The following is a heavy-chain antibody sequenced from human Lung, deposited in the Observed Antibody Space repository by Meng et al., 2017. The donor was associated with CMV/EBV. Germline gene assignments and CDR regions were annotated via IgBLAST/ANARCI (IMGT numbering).Heavy chain of an antibody. V-gene: IGHV1-69*04. CDR2: IIPLLDIT. J-gene: IGHJ5*02. Sequence: SXXVSXXVSGGIXSSSAISWVRQAPGQGLEWMGRIIPLLDITNYAPNFQGRVTITADKSTSTAYMEMSSLRYDDTAFYYCARSTSKYDFWSGYPPFLDPWXQGTQVTVSS. D-gene: IGHD3-3*01. CDR1: GGIXSSSA. CDR3: ARSTSKYDFWSGYPPFLDP.